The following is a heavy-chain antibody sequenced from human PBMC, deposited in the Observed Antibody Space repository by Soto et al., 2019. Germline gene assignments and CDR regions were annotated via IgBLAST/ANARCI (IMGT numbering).Heavy chain of an antibody. Sequence: GESLKISCKSYGYSFTTYWIAWVRQIPRKGLEWMGSIHPGESDTRYSPSFQGQVTISADRSITTAYLQWSSLKASDTAMYYCARHEATYYNFYGMDVWGQGTTVTVSS. J-gene: IGHJ6*02. V-gene: IGHV5-51*01. CDR3: ARHEATYYNFYGMDV. CDR2: IHPGESDT. CDR1: GYSFTTYW.